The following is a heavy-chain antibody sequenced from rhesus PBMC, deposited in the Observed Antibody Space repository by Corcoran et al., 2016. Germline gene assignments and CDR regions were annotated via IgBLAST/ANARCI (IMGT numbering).Heavy chain of an antibody. CDR2: ISGKSWNT. CDR3: AREASTYWH. D-gene: IGHD2-39*01. CDR1: GYSISSGYY. V-gene: IGHV4-99*02. Sequence: QVQLQESGPGLVKASETLSLTCAVSGYSISSGYYWGWIRQPPGKGLEYIGYISGKSWNTYYTPSLESRVTISKDTSKNQFSLKLTSVTAADTAVYYCAREASTYWHWGQGVLVTVSS. J-gene: IGHJ4*01.